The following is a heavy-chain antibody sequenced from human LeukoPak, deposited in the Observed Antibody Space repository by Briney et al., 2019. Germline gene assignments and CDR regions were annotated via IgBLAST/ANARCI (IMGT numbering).Heavy chain of an antibody. Sequence: SETLSLTCTVSGDSVTSGGLYWAWLRQPPGKGLEWIATVYYTGSTYYNPSLKSRVTISIDTSKNHFSLKLRSVVAPDTAVYYCARHSGSGSLSRPFDPWGQGTLVTVSS. CDR2: VYYTGST. V-gene: IGHV4-39*02. CDR1: GDSVTSGGLY. D-gene: IGHD3-10*01. CDR3: ARHSGSGSLSRPFDP. J-gene: IGHJ5*02.